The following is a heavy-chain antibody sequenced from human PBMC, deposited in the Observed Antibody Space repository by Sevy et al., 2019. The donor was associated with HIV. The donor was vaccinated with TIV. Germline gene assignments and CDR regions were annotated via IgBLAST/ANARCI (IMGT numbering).Heavy chain of an antibody. V-gene: IGHV3-30*02. CDR1: GFTFNDHG. D-gene: IGHD4-17*01. CDR2: VSYDGRSK. Sequence: GGSLRLSCAASGFTFNDHGMHWVRQAPGKGLEWVSFVSYDGRSKDYADSVKGRFTISRDNSKNTVSLRMDSLRAEDTAVYYCTKDLGTVYFDYWGRGTLVTVSS. CDR3: TKDLGTVYFDY. J-gene: IGHJ4*02.